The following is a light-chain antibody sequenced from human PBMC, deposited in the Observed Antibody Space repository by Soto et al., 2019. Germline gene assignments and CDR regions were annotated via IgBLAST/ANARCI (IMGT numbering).Light chain of an antibody. J-gene: IGLJ2*01. CDR2: ANT. CDR3: QSYGISLGVLLA. V-gene: IGLV1-40*01. Sequence: QSVLTQPPSLSGAPGQRVTISCTGTSSNLGAGYDVHWYQQLPGAAPKLLIYANTNRPSGVPDRFSASKSGTSASLAITGLQAEDEADYYCQSYGISLGVLLAFGGGTQLTVL. CDR1: SSNLGAGYD.